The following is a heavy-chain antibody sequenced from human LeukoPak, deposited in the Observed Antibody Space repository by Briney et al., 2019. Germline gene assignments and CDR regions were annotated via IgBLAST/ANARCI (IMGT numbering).Heavy chain of an antibody. D-gene: IGHD6-13*01. Sequence: KPSETLSLTCAVSGFSISSGYFWAWIRQSPGKGLEWIGSIFHSGSTNYNPSLKSRVTISVDTSKNQFSLKLSSVTAADTAVYYCARGFLKYSSSPYYFDYWGQGTLVTVSS. V-gene: IGHV4-38-2*01. CDR3: ARGFLKYSSSPYYFDY. CDR2: IFHSGST. CDR1: GFSISSGYF. J-gene: IGHJ4*02.